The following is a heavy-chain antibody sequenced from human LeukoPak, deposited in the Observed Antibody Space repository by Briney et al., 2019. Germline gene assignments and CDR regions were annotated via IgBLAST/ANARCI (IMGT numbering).Heavy chain of an antibody. CDR3: ARQRYSSGWYIDC. V-gene: IGHV4-39*01. J-gene: IGHJ4*02. Sequence: PSEPLSLTCTVSGGSISSSSYYWGWIRQPPGKGMEWIGSIYFSGNTYYNPSLKSRVNISVDTSKNQFSLKLSSVTAADTAVYYSARQRYSSGWYIDCWGQGTLVTVSS. CDR1: GGSISSSSYY. CDR2: IYFSGNT. D-gene: IGHD6-19*01.